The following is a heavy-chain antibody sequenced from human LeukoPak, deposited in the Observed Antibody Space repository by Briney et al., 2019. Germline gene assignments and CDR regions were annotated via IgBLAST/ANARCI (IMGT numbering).Heavy chain of an antibody. V-gene: IGHV3-64*01. J-gene: IGHJ4*02. CDR1: GFTFSSYA. Sequence: GGSLRLSCAASGFTFSSYAMHWVRQAPGKGLEYVSAISSNGGSTYYANSVKGRFTISRDNSKNTLYLQMGSLRAEDMAVYYCARSYCSSTSCYDMGYWGQGTLVTVSS. D-gene: IGHD2-2*01. CDR3: ARSYCSSTSCYDMGY. CDR2: ISSNGGST.